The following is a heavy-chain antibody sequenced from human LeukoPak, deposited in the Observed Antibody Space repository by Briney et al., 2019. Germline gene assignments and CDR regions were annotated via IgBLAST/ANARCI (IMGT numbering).Heavy chain of an antibody. V-gene: IGHV4-4*07. D-gene: IGHD5-24*01. CDR2: IYTSGST. Sequence: SETLSLTCTVSGGSISSYYWSWIRQPAGKGLEWIGRIYTSGSTNYNPSLKSRVTISIDTSKNQFSLKLTSVTAADTAVYYCARMAHGSGFDYWGQGSLVTVSS. CDR3: ARMAHGSGFDY. CDR1: GGSISSYY. J-gene: IGHJ4*02.